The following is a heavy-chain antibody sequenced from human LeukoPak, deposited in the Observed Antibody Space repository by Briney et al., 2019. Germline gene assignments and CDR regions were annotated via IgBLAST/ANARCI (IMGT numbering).Heavy chain of an antibody. CDR1: GFTFSSYS. Sequence: GGSLRLSCAASGFTFSSYSMNWVRQAPGRGLEWVSSISSSSSYIYYADSVKGRFTISRDNAKNSLYLQMNSLRAEDTAVYYCARASDSSSWYWFDPWGQGTLVTVSS. J-gene: IGHJ5*02. V-gene: IGHV3-21*01. CDR2: ISSSSSYI. D-gene: IGHD6-13*01. CDR3: ARASDSSSWYWFDP.